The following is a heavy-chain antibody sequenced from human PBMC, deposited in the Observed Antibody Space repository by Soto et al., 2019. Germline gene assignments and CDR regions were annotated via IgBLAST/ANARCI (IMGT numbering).Heavy chain of an antibody. J-gene: IGHJ6*02. CDR1: GFSFSSYA. D-gene: IGHD7-27*01. V-gene: IGHV3-64D*08. CDR3: VKDLTLNWDYPGLDV. Sequence: TGGSLRLSCSASGFSFSSYAMHWVRQAPGKGLEYVSVISSYGNKAFYADSVRGRFTISRDNSKNTLYLQMSSLKEEDTAVYYCVKDLTLNWDYPGLDVWGQGTTVTVS. CDR2: ISSYGNKA.